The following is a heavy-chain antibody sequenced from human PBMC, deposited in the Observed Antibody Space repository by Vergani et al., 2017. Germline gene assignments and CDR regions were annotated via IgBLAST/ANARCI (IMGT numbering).Heavy chain of an antibody. J-gene: IGHJ3*02. CDR1: GFTFSSYG. CDR3: AKSHATVVTGDI. V-gene: IGHV3-30*18. CDR2: ISYDGSNK. Sequence: QVQLVESGGGVVQPGRSLRLSCAASGFTFSSYGMHWVRQAPGKGLEWVAVISYDGSNKYYADFVKGRFTISRDNSKNTLYLQMNSLRAEDTAVYYCAKSHATVVTGDIWGQGTMVTVSS. D-gene: IGHD4-23*01.